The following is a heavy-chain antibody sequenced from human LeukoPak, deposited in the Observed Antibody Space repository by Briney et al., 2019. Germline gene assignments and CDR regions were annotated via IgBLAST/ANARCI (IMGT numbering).Heavy chain of an antibody. CDR1: GGSISSYY. CDR2: IYTSGST. J-gene: IGHJ4*02. CDR3: ARDCSSTSCYTGLDY. V-gene: IGHV4-4*07. Sequence: PSETLSLTCTVSGGSISSYYWSWIRQPAGKGLERIGRIYTSGSTNYNPSLKSRVTMSVDTSKNQFSLKLSSVTAADTAVYYCARDCSSTSCYTGLDYWGQGTLVTVSS. D-gene: IGHD2-2*02.